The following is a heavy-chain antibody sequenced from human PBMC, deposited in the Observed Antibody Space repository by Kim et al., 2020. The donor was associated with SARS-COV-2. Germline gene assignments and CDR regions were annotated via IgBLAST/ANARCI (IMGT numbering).Heavy chain of an antibody. CDR2: INPSGGST. CDR3: ASGDVVRGVIGAFDI. V-gene: IGHV1-46*01. CDR1: GYTFTSYY. J-gene: IGHJ3*02. D-gene: IGHD3-10*01. Sequence: ASVKVSCKASGYTFTSYYMHWVRQAPGQGLEWMGIINPSGGSTSYAQKFQGRVTMTRDTYTSTVYMELSSLRSEDTAVYYCASGDVVRGVIGAFDIWGQGTMVTVSS.